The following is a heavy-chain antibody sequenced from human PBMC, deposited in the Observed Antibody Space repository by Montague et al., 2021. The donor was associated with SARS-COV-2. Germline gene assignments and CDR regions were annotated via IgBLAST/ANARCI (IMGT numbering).Heavy chain of an antibody. Sequence: SLRLSCAASGFPFSSYWMSWVRQAPGKGLEWVANIKQDGSEKYYVDSVKGRFTISRDNAKNSLYLQMNSLRAEDTAVYYCAREGAGRGYYYYGMDVWGQGTTVTVSS. V-gene: IGHV3-7*03. J-gene: IGHJ6*02. CDR1: GFPFSSYW. D-gene: IGHD1-26*01. CDR2: IKQDGSEK. CDR3: AREGAGRGYYYYGMDV.